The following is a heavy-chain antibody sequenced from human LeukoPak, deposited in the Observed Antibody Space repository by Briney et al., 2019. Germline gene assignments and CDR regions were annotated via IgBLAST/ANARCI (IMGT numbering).Heavy chain of an antibody. CDR2: INSGGSDI. D-gene: IGHD2-2*01. J-gene: IGHJ3*01. V-gene: IGHV3-74*01. CDR1: GFTFSSYW. Sequence: GGSLRLSCAASGFTFSSYWMHWVRQAPGEGLVWVSRINSGGSDISYADSVKGRFTISTDNARNTLYLQMNSLRVDDTAVYYCARDCSSTSCPPDGAFDLWGHGAMVTVSS. CDR3: ARDCSSTSCPPDGAFDL.